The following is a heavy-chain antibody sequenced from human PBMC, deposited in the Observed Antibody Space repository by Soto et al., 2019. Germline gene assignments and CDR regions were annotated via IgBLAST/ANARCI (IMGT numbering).Heavy chain of an antibody. CDR2: ISAYNGNT. Sequence: QVQLVQSGAEVKKPGASVKVSCKASGYTFTSYGISWVRQAPGQGLEWMGWISAYNGNTNYAQKLQGRVTMTTDTATRTAYMERSSLRADDSAVYYCARESPPADYWGQGTLVTVSS. CDR3: ARESPPADY. V-gene: IGHV1-18*01. J-gene: IGHJ4*02. CDR1: GYTFTSYG.